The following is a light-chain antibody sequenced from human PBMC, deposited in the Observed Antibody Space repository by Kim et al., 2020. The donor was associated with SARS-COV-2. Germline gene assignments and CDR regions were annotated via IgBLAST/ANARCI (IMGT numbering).Light chain of an antibody. CDR1: QSVSSSY. J-gene: IGKJ1*01. Sequence: EIVLTQSPGTLSLSPGERATLSCRASQSVSSSYLAWYQQKTGQAPRLLIYGASSRATGIPDRFSGSGSGTDFTLTISRLEPEDFAVYYCQQYGSSPFMAFGQETKVDIK. CDR3: QQYGSSPFMA. V-gene: IGKV3-20*01. CDR2: GAS.